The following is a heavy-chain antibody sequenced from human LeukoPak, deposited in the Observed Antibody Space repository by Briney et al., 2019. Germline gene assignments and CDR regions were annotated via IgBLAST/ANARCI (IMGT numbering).Heavy chain of an antibody. CDR1: DVSISNYY. CDR3: ARGRGGGYWTAQPIDY. V-gene: IGHV4-59*01. J-gene: IGHJ4*02. D-gene: IGHD1-1*01. CDR2: IYSSGSI. Sequence: SETLSLTCTVSDVSISNYYWSWIRQPPGKALEWIAYIYSSGSINYNPSLKSRVTISVDTSKNQFSLKLSSVTAADTAVYYCARGRGGGYWTAQPIDYWGQGTLVTVSS.